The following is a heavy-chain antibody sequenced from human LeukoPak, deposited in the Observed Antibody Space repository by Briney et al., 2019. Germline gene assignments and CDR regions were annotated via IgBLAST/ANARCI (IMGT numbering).Heavy chain of an antibody. D-gene: IGHD2-2*01. V-gene: IGHV3-21*01. CDR1: GFTFSSYS. Sequence: KPGGSLRLSCAASGFTFSSYSMNWVRQAPGKGLEWVSSISSSSSYIYYADSVKGRFTISRDNAKNSLYLQMNSLRAEDTAVYYCARDASSTSCYDYWGQGTLATVSS. J-gene: IGHJ4*02. CDR2: ISSSSSYI. CDR3: ARDASSTSCYDY.